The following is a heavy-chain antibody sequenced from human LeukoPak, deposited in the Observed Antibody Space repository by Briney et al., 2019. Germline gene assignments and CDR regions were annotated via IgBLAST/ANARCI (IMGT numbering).Heavy chain of an antibody. J-gene: IGHJ6*02. CDR1: GFTFSSYG. V-gene: IGHV3-30*18. D-gene: IGHD2-15*01. CDR2: ISYDGSNK. Sequence: PGGSLRLSCAASGFTFSSYGMHWVCQAPGKGLEWVAVISYDGSNKYYADSVKGRFTISRDNSKNTLYLQMNSLRAEDTAVYYCAKVVGRGAVDVWGQGTTVTVSS. CDR3: AKVVGRGAVDV.